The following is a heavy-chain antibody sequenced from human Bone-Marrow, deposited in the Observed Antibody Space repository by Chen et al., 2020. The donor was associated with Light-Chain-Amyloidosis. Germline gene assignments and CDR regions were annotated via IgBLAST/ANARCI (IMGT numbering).Heavy chain of an antibody. V-gene: IGHV5-51*01. D-gene: IGHD5-12*01. J-gene: IGHJ4*02. CDR2: IYPDASDA. CDR1: GYTFPNYW. Sequence: EVQLEQSGPEVKKPGESLKISCKGSGYTFPNYWIGWVRRMPGKGLEGMGVIYPDASDARYSPSFEGQVTISADKSITTAYLQCRSLKASDTAMYYCARRRDGYNFDYWGQGTLVTVSS. CDR3: ARRRDGYNFDY.